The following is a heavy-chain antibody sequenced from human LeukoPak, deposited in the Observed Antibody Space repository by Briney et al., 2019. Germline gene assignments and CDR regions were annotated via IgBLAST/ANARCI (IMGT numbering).Heavy chain of an antibody. Sequence: GGSLRLSCAASGFTFSSYGMHWVRQAPGKGLEWVAFIRYDGSNKYYADSVKGRFTISRDNSKNTPYLQMNSLRDEDTAVYHGAKDEWVAAAGPDLTWYYYGMHVWGQGTTVNVSS. CDR1: GFTFSSYG. J-gene: IGHJ6*01. V-gene: IGHV3-30*02. D-gene: IGHD6-13*01. CDR2: IRYDGSNK. CDR3: AKDEWVAAAGPDLTWYYYGMHV.